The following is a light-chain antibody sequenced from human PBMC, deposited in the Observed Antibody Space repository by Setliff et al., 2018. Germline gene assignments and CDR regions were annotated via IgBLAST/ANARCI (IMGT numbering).Light chain of an antibody. CDR3: AAWDDVLSAVV. Sequence: QSVLTQPPSASETPGQRVTISCSGRSSNIGRNYVYWYLQFPGMAPKLLIYRNAQRPSGVPDRFSGSKSGASASLAITGLRSEDEADYYCAAWDDVLSAVVFGGGTKVTVL. V-gene: IGLV1-47*01. CDR1: SSNIGRNY. CDR2: RNA. J-gene: IGLJ2*01.